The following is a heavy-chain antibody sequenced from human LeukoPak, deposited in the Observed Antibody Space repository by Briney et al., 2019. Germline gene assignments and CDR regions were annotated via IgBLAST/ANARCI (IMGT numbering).Heavy chain of an antibody. J-gene: IGHJ6*03. D-gene: IGHD1-26*01. Sequence: PGGSLRLSCAASGFTFSSYSMNWVRQAPGKGLEWVSSISSSSSYIYYADSVKGRFTISRDNAKNSLYLQMNSLRAEDTAVYYCARELGGSGSFYYYYYYMDVWGKGTMVTISS. V-gene: IGHV3-21*01. CDR3: ARELGGSGSFYYYYYYMDV. CDR2: ISSSSSYI. CDR1: GFTFSSYS.